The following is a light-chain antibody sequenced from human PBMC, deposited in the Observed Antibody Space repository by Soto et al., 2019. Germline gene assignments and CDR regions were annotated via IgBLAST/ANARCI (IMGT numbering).Light chain of an antibody. CDR1: QSISTY. CDR3: QQSYSTPRT. Sequence: EIQMTQSPSSLSASVGDRVTITCRASQSISTYLNWYQQKPGKAPKLLIYAASILQSGVPSRFSGSGSGTDFTLTISSLRPEDFATYYCQQSYSTPRTFGQGTKVEIK. J-gene: IGKJ1*01. CDR2: AAS. V-gene: IGKV1-39*01.